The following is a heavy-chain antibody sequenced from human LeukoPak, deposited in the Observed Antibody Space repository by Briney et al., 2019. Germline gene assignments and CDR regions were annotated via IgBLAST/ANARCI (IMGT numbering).Heavy chain of an antibody. CDR3: ARTVWHYDSSGYQQTHDY. V-gene: IGHV1-8*01. J-gene: IGHJ4*02. CDR2: MNPNSGNT. D-gene: IGHD3-22*01. CDR1: GYTFTRYD. Sequence: ASVKVSCKASGYTFTRYDINWVRQATGQGLEWMGWMNPNSGNTGYAQKFQGRVTMTRNTSISTAYMELSSLRSEDTAVYYCARTVWHYDSSGYQQTHDYWGQGTLVTVSS.